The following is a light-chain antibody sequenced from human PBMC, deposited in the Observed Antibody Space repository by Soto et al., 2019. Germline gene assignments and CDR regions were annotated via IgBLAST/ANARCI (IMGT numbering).Light chain of an antibody. Sequence: EIVMTQSPATLSVSPGERATLSCRASQSVSSNLAWYQQKPGQAPRLLIYGASTRATGIPARFSGSGSGTEFTLTISSLQSEDFEVYYCQQYNNWTPPLTFGGGTKVEI. CDR3: QQYNNWTPPLT. J-gene: IGKJ4*01. CDR2: GAS. CDR1: QSVSSN. V-gene: IGKV3-15*01.